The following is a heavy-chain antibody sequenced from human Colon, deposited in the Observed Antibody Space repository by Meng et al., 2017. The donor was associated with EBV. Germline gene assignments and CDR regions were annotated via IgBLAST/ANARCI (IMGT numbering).Heavy chain of an antibody. J-gene: IGHJ4*02. Sequence: QEQLREADPEPVQSSETPCTSSEVSGGSTISNDHWWRWVRQNPGKGPEWIWEIHHSGNTNYNQSFKSRVTMSIETWKNRFSQDLNSVNAADKAVYYCARGSYYTWANWGQGTLVTVSS. CDR3: ARGSYYTWAN. D-gene: IGHD3-10*01. V-gene: IGHV4/OR15-8*02. CDR1: GGSTISNDHW. CDR2: IHHSGNT.